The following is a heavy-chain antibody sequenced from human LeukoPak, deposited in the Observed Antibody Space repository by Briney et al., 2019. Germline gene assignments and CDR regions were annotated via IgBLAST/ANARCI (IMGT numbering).Heavy chain of an antibody. CDR2: IIPIFGTA. V-gene: IGHV1-69*05. Sequence: SVKVSCKASGGTFSSYAISWVRQAPGQGLEWMGRIIPIFGTANYAQKFQGRVTITTDESTSTAYMELSSLRSEDTAVYYCARQGDDYGDHGARPFYYYMDVWGKGTTVTVSS. D-gene: IGHD4-17*01. J-gene: IGHJ6*03. CDR1: GGTFSSYA. CDR3: ARQGDDYGDHGARPFYYYMDV.